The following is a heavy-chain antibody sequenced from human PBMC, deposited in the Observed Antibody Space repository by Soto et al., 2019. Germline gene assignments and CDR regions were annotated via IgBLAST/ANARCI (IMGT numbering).Heavy chain of an antibody. D-gene: IGHD6-19*01. CDR2: RSYDGSNK. CDR3: ARDGGAVAGTEEDYYSGMEV. V-gene: IGHV3-30-3*01. CDR1: SRYP. Sequence: SRYPMHRDRQTKGKGLEWVAVRSYDGSNKYYADSVKGRFTISRDNSKNTLYLQMNSLRAEDTAVYYCARDGGAVAGTEEDYYSGMEVWVQGTTVTVSS. J-gene: IGHJ6*02.